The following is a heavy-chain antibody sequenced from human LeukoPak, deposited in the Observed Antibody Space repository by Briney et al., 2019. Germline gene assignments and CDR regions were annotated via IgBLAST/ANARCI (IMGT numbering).Heavy chain of an antibody. CDR3: AKVLAFDYAGNWFDP. J-gene: IGHJ5*02. CDR1: GFTFSSYA. Sequence: GGSLTLSCAASGFTFSSYAMSWVRQAPGKGLEWVSAISGSGGSTYYADSVKGRFTIFRDNSKNTLYLQMNSLRAEDTAVYYCAKVLAFDYAGNWFDPWGQGTLVTVSS. V-gene: IGHV3-23*01. D-gene: IGHD3-9*01. CDR2: ISGSGGST.